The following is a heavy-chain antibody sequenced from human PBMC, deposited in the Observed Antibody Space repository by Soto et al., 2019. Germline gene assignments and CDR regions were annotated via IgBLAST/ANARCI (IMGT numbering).Heavy chain of an antibody. Sequence: QVQLVESGGGVAQPGTSLRLSCVGSGVTFRSYVIHWVRQAPGKGLEWVARTAYDGSNNFYGDSVKGRFTISRHNSRNTVELQMDSLTFEVTALYFCARWGTTGGLDVWGQGTLVSVSS. CDR2: TAYDGSNN. V-gene: IGHV3-33*05. CDR1: GVTFRSYV. D-gene: IGHD3-16*01. CDR3: ARWGTTGGLDV. J-gene: IGHJ4*02.